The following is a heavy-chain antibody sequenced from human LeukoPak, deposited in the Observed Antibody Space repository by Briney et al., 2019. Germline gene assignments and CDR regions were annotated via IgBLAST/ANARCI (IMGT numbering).Heavy chain of an antibody. CDR1: GITFSSYA. D-gene: IGHD1-26*01. Sequence: GGSLRLSCAASGITFSSYAMNWVRQAPGKGLEWVSGISGSGSSTYYADSVKGRFTISRDNSKNTLYLQMNSLRAEDTAVYYCAKDRSAARVGATPTYYFDYWGQGTLVTVS. J-gene: IGHJ4*02. V-gene: IGHV3-23*01. CDR3: AKDRSAARVGATPTYYFDY. CDR2: ISGSGSST.